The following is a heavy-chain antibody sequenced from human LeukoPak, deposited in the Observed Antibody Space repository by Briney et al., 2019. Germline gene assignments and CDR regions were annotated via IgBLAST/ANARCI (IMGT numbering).Heavy chain of an antibody. CDR1: GGSISSSSYY. CDR2: IYYSGST. J-gene: IGHJ5*02. Sequence: SETLSLTCTVSGGSISSSSYYWDWIRQPPGKGLEWIGSIYYSGSTYYNPSLKSRVTISVDTSKNQFSLKLSSVTAADTAVYSCARGRLGRFDPWGQGTLVTVSS. CDR3: ARGRLGRFDP. V-gene: IGHV4-39*07. D-gene: IGHD4-11*01.